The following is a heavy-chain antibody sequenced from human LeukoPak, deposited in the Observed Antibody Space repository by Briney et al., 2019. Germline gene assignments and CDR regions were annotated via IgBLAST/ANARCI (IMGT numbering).Heavy chain of an antibody. D-gene: IGHD2-15*01. CDR1: GFTFSRFW. CDR3: AKMVAGTPIDY. CDR2: IKEDGSEK. J-gene: IGHJ4*02. V-gene: IGHV3-7*01. Sequence: GGSPRLSCAASGFTFSRFWMSWVRQAPGKGLEWVANIKEDGSEKYYVDSVKGRFTISRDNAKNSLYLQMSSLRAEDTAVYYCAKMVAGTPIDYWGQGTLVTVSS.